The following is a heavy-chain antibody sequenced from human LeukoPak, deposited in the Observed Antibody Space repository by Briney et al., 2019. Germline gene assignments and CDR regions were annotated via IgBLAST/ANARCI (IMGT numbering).Heavy chain of an antibody. J-gene: IGHJ4*02. CDR1: GFTFSSYW. Sequence: LAGGSLRLSCAAAGFTFSSYWMSWVRQAPGKGLEWVANIKKDGSEIYYVDSVKGRFTISRDNAKNSLYLQMNSLRAEDTAVYYCEGSAGYWGQGTLVTVSS. V-gene: IGHV3-7*01. CDR3: EGSAGY. CDR2: IKKDGSEI.